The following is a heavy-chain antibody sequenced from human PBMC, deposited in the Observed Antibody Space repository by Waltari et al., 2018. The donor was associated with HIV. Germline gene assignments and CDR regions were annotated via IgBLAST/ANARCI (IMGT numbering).Heavy chain of an antibody. D-gene: IGHD3-10*01. CDR2: INIDATNI. Sequence: EVQLVESGGGLVQPGGSLRLSCAASGFTFSRSWMHWVRQDPGKGLVLVSDINIDATNINYADSVKSRFTISRDNAKNTLFLQMKNLGAEDTAVYYCARGFPLLDYWGQGTLVTVSS. CDR3: ARGFPLLDY. V-gene: IGHV3-74*01. J-gene: IGHJ4*02. CDR1: GFTFSRSW.